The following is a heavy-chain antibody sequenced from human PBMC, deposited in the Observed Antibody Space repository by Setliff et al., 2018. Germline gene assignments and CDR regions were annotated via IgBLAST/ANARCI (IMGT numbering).Heavy chain of an antibody. CDR2: VYSSGST. J-gene: IGHJ4*02. CDR3: ARRATYYNFWSGYYDY. Sequence: SEPLSLTCNVSGASISGSAYYWGLIRQPPGKGLEWIGSVYSSGSTYYNPSLKSRVTISVDTSKNQFSLKLSSVTAADTAVYYCARRATYYNFWSGYYDYWGQGTLVTVSS. D-gene: IGHD3-3*01. V-gene: IGHV4-39*07. CDR1: GASISGSAYY.